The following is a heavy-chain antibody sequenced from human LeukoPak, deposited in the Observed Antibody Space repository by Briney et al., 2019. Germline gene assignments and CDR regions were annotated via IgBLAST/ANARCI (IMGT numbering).Heavy chain of an antibody. D-gene: IGHD6-6*01. V-gene: IGHV4-59*01. CDR3: AREDRVAARGFDF. Sequence: SETLSLTCTVSGGSISSYYWSWIRQSPGKGLKWIGNVFHSGTTNYNPSLKSRVTISVNMSNNQFSLRLTSVTAADTAVYYCAREDRVAARGFDFWGQGTLVTVSS. CDR2: VFHSGTT. J-gene: IGHJ4*02. CDR1: GGSISSYY.